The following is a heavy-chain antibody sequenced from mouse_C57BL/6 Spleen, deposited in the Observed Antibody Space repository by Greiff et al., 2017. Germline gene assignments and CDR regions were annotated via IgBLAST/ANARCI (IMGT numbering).Heavy chain of an antibody. CDR2: IDPSDSYT. J-gene: IGHJ2*01. CDR1: GYTFTSYW. Sequence: QVQLQQPGAELVMPGASVKLSCKASGYTFTSYWMHWVKQRPGQGLEWIGEIDPSDSYTNYNQKFKGKSTLTVDKSSSTAYMQLSSLTSEDSAVYDCARAQGGLLPDYWGQGTTLTVSS. V-gene: IGHV1-69*01. CDR3: ARAQGGLLPDY. D-gene: IGHD1-1*01.